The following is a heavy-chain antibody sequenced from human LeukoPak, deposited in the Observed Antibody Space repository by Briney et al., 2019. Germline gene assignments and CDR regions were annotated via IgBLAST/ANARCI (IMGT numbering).Heavy chain of an antibody. CDR3: ARSLDTAMVLSPSYFDS. J-gene: IGHJ4*02. V-gene: IGHV3-48*03. Sequence: GGSLRLSCEVSGFSFSSYEMNWVRQAPGKGLEGVSYISRSATTISYADSVKGRFTISRDNAKNSLYLQMNSLRTEDTAVYYCARSLDTAMVLSPSYFDSWGQGTLVTVSS. CDR1: GFSFSSYE. CDR2: ISRSATTI. D-gene: IGHD5-18*01.